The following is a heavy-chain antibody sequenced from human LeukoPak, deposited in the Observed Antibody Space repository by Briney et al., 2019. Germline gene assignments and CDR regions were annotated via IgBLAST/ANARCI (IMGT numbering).Heavy chain of an antibody. Sequence: SGGFLRLSCVGSGFTFSDHWMSWVRQVPGKGLEWVANIKQDGSEKYYVDSVKGRFTISRDNARASVYLQMNSLRTEDTAVYYCARLGGFKGPINAWGQGTTVTVSS. D-gene: IGHD3-10*01. CDR3: ARLGGFKGPINA. CDR2: IKQDGSEK. V-gene: IGHV3-7*03. CDR1: GFTFSDHW. J-gene: IGHJ6*02.